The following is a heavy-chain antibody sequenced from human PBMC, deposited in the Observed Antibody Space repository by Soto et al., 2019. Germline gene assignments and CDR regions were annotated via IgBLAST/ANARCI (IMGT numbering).Heavy chain of an antibody. J-gene: IGHJ5*01. D-gene: IGHD1-26*01. CDR1: GYTFTGYY. CDR3: ARDIGYSGSYRVNWFDS. CDR2: INPNSGGT. V-gene: IGHV1-2*04. Sequence: ASVKVSCKASGYTFTGYYMHWVRQAPGQGLEWMGWINPNSGGTNYAQKFQGWVTMTRDTSISTAYMELSRLRSDDTAVYYCARDIGYSGSYRVNWFDSWGQGTQVTVSS.